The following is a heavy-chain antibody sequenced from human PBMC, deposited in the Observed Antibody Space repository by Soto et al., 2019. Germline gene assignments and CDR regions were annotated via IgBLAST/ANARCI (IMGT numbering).Heavy chain of an antibody. V-gene: IGHV3-33*01. D-gene: IGHD6-13*01. CDR2: IWNDGNGY. CDR3: ARRQISPPTRGAASARGGMDV. Sequence: WGPMRLSCAASGFTINNYGMHWVSQAPGKGLEWVAVIWNDGNGYYYANSVKGRFTISRDNSKNTLYLQMSSLTAEDTAVYYCARRQISPPTRGAASARGGMDVWGQGTTVTVSS. J-gene: IGHJ6*02. CDR1: GFTINNYG.